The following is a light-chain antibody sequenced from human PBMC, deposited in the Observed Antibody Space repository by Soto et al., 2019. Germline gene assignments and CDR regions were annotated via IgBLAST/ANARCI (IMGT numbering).Light chain of an antibody. CDR2: DTS. V-gene: IGKV3-11*01. CDR3: QQRSNWPIT. CDR1: QSVSSF. J-gene: IGKJ5*01. Sequence: EIVLTQSPATLSLSPGDRATLSCRASQSVSSFLAWYQQKPGQAPRLLICDTSYRATAIPARVSGSGSGTDVTLTISSLAPEDFAVYYCQQRSNWPITFGQGTRLEIK.